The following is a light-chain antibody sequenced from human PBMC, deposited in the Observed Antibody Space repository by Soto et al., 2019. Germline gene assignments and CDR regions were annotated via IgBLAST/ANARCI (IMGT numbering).Light chain of an antibody. CDR1: QSVSSSY. CDR2: GAS. CDR3: QQYGSSPSWT. Sequence: EIVITQSPSTLSVTPGERATLACGTIQSVSSSYLAWYQQKPGQAPRLLIYGASSRATGIPDRFSGSGSGTDFPLTISRLEPEDFAVYYCQQYGSSPSWTFGQGTKADI. V-gene: IGKV3-20*01. J-gene: IGKJ1*01.